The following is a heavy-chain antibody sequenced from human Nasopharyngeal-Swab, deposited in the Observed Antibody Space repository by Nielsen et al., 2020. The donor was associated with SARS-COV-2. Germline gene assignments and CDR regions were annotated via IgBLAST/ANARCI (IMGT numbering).Heavy chain of an antibody. D-gene: IGHD3-3*01. CDR3: ARRFTDTIFGANNCYFDY. CDR1: GGSISSGGYY. Sequence: SETLSLTCTVSGGSISSGGYYWSWIRQHPGKGLEWIGYIYYSGSTYYNPSLKSRVTISVDTSKNQFSLKLSSVTAADTAVYYCARRFTDTIFGANNCYFDYWGQGTLVTVSS. J-gene: IGHJ4*02. CDR2: IYYSGST. V-gene: IGHV4-31*03.